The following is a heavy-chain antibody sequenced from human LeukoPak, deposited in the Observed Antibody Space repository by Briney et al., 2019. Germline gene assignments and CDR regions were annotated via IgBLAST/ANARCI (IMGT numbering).Heavy chain of an antibody. J-gene: IGHJ4*02. D-gene: IGHD6-19*01. V-gene: IGHV4-34*01. CDR3: ARSGSDWHYFDY. CDR2: IYYSGST. CDR1: GGSFSGYY. Sequence: SETLSLTCAVYGGSFSGYYWSWIRQPPGKGLEWIGTIYYSGSTYYNPSLKSRVTISVDTSKNQFSLKLSSVTAADTAVYYCARSGSDWHYFDYWGQGTLVTVSS.